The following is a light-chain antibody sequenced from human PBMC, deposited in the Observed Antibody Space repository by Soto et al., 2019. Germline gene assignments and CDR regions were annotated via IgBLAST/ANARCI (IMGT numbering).Light chain of an antibody. CDR2: AAS. J-gene: IGKJ5*01. V-gene: IGKV1-9*01. Sequence: DIQLTQSPSFLSASVGDRVTITCRASQGISSYLAWYQQKPAKAPTVLIYAASTLQSGIPSRFSGSGSATDFNLTNSYVQFDDYATYYYQQLNCYSNTFGQGTRLEIK. CDR1: QGISSY. CDR3: QQLNCYSNT.